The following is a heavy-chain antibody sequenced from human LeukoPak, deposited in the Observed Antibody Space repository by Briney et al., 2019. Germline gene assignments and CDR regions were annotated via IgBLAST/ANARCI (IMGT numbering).Heavy chain of an antibody. CDR2: ISSSGSTI. J-gene: IGHJ4*02. D-gene: IGHD6-13*01. V-gene: IGHV3-11*01. CDR1: GFTFSDYY. Sequence: TGGSLRLSCAASGFTFSDYYMSWIRQAPGKGLEWVSYISSSGSTIYYADSVKGRFTISRDNAKNSLYLQMNSLRAEDTAVYYCAKVNTDGGIAAAGTSWPLYYFDYWGQGTLVTVSS. CDR3: AKVNTDGGIAAAGTSWPLYYFDY.